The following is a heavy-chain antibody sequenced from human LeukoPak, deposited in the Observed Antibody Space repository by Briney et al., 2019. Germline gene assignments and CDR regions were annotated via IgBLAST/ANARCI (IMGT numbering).Heavy chain of an antibody. CDR1: GFTFSNYA. V-gene: IGHV3-23*01. D-gene: IGHD6-13*01. J-gene: IGHJ6*02. CDR2: ISGSGSST. Sequence: GGSLRLSCAASGFTFSNYAMSWVRQAPGKGLEWVSAISGSGSSTYYPDSVRGRFTISRDNSKNTLYLQMNSLRAEDTAVYYYAKHLQTAAGIRRGGMDVWGQGTTVTVSS. CDR3: AKHLQTAAGIRRGGMDV.